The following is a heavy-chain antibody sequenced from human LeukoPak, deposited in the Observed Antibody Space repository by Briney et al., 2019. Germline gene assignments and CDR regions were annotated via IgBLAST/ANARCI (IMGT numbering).Heavy chain of an antibody. Sequence: PGGSLRLSCAASGFSFSDYEMNWVRQAPGKGLEWIAYISSSTPTVYYADSVKGRFTISRDNAQKSLHLQMDCLRAEDTAVYYCASAYYYVSRSYGDYWGQGILVTVSS. CDR1: GFSFSDYE. D-gene: IGHD3-10*01. CDR3: ASAYYYVSRSYGDY. J-gene: IGHJ4*02. CDR2: ISSSTPTV. V-gene: IGHV3-48*03.